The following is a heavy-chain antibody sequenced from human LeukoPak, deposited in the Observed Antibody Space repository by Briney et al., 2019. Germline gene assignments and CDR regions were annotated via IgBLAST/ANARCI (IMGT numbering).Heavy chain of an antibody. J-gene: IGHJ4*02. D-gene: IGHD1-26*01. V-gene: IGHV3-21*04. Sequence: GGSLRLSCAASTFTFSGYSMNWVRQAPGKGLEWVSYISETSSHTYYADSVKGRFTISRDNAKNSLYLQMNSLRAEDTALYYCAKDRARSGSYSSPFDYWGQGTLVTVSS. CDR1: TFTFSGYS. CDR2: ISETSSHT. CDR3: AKDRARSGSYSSPFDY.